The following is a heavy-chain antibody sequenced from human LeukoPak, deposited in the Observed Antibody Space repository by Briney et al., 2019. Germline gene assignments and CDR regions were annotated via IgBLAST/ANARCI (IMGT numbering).Heavy chain of an antibody. CDR3: AKLGGRVTAYWYFDL. CDR1: GFTFSRSA. J-gene: IGHJ2*01. D-gene: IGHD3-16*01. Sequence: GGSLRLSCAASGFTFSRSAMTWVRQGPGTGLEFVASIIYSGGATYYADSVKGRFTISRDKSKNTLDLQMNSLRAGDTAVYYCAKLGGRVTAYWYFDLWGRGTPVTVSS. CDR2: IIYSGGAT. V-gene: IGHV3-23*01.